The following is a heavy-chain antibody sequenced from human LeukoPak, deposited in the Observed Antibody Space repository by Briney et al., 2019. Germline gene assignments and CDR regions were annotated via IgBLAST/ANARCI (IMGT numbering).Heavy chain of an antibody. V-gene: IGHV4-39*01. CDR2: IYYSGST. CDR3: ARHSYQLLLSAFDI. D-gene: IGHD2-2*01. Sequence: PSETLSLTCTVSGGSISSSNYYWGWIRQPPGKGLEWIGSIYYSGSTYYNPSLKSRFTISVDTSKNQFSLKLSSVTAADTAVYYCARHSYQLLLSAFDIWGQGTMVTVSS. CDR1: GGSISSSNYY. J-gene: IGHJ3*02.